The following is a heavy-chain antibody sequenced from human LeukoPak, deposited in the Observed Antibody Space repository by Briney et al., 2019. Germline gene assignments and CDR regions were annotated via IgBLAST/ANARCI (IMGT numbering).Heavy chain of an antibody. J-gene: IGHJ3*02. CDR2: ISSSGSTI. D-gene: IGHD1-26*01. Sequence: QTGGSLRLSCAASGFTFSSYEMNWVRQAPGKGLEWVSYISSSGSTIYYADSVKGRFTISRDNAKNSLYLQMNSLRAEDTAVYYCAREADSGSYDAFDIWGQGTMVTVSS. CDR1: GFTFSSYE. CDR3: AREADSGSYDAFDI. V-gene: IGHV3-48*03.